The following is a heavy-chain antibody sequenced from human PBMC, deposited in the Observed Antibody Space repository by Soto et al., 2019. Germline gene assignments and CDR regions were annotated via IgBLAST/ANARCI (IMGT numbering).Heavy chain of an antibody. CDR1: GYTFTSYG. D-gene: IGHD3-10*01. CDR3: ARELRDYYGSGSYPLDAFDI. J-gene: IGHJ3*02. CDR2: ISAYNGNT. Sequence: QVQLVQSGAEVKKPGASVKVSCKASGYTFTSYGISWVRQAPGQGLEWMGWISAYNGNTNYAQKLQGRVTMTTDTSXXTXYRXLRSLRSDDTAVYYCARELRDYYGSGSYPLDAFDIWGQGTMVTVSS. V-gene: IGHV1-18*01.